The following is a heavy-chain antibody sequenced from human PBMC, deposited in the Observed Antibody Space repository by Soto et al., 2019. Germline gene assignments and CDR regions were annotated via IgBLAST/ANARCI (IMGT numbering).Heavy chain of an antibody. V-gene: IGHV3-33*01. Sequence: QVHLVESGGGVVQPGKSLRLSCAASGFTFSNYGMHWVRQAPGKGLEWVAYIWYDGSKKYYGDSVKGRFTISRDNSKNTLYLQMSSVRVEDTDVYFCARDSELIGLDYWGQGTLVTVSS. CDR2: IWYDGSKK. CDR3: ARDSELIGLDY. CDR1: GFTFSNYG. D-gene: IGHD3-22*01. J-gene: IGHJ4*02.